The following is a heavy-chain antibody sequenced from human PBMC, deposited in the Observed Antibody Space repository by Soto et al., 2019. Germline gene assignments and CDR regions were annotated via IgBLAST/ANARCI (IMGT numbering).Heavy chain of an antibody. Sequence: GGSLRLSCAAYGFTFSIYSMNWVRQAPGKGLEWVSYISSSSSTICYADSVKGRFTISRDNAKNSLNLQMNRLRDEDTAVYFCARDASSGDSTTWFADYWGQGTLVTV. D-gene: IGHD3-10*01. CDR3: ARDASSGDSTTWFADY. V-gene: IGHV3-48*02. J-gene: IGHJ4*02. CDR2: ISSSSSTI. CDR1: GFTFSIYS.